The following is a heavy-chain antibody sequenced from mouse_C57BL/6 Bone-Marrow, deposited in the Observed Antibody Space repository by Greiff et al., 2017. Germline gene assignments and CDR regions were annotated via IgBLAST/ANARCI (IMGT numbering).Heavy chain of an antibody. CDR3: ARQIYYGSSPYYFDY. CDR1: GFTFSSYG. V-gene: IGHV5-6*01. Sequence: EVQRVESGGDLVKPGGSLKLSCAASGFTFSSYGMSWVRQTPDKRLEWVATISSGGSYTYYPDSVKGRFTISRDNAKNTLYLQMSSLKSEDTAMYYCARQIYYGSSPYYFDYWGQGTTLTVSS. J-gene: IGHJ2*01. CDR2: ISSGGSYT. D-gene: IGHD1-1*01.